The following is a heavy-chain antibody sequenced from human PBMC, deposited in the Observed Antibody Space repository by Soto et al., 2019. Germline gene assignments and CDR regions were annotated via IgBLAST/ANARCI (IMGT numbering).Heavy chain of an antibody. Sequence: QVQLVESGGGVVQPGRSLRLSCAASGFTFSSYGMHWVRQAPGKGLEWVAVIWYDGSNKYYADSVKGRFTISRDNSKNTLYLQMNSLRAEDTAVYYCARVQNWNYVPDCWGQGTLVTVSS. CDR2: IWYDGSNK. CDR3: ARVQNWNYVPDC. CDR1: GFTFSSYG. V-gene: IGHV3-33*01. D-gene: IGHD1-7*01. J-gene: IGHJ4*02.